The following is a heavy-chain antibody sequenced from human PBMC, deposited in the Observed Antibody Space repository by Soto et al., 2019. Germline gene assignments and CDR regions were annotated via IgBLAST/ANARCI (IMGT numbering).Heavy chain of an antibody. V-gene: IGHV2-5*02. CDR2: IYWDDDK. Sequence: CGPTLVNPTQTLTLTCTFSGFSRSTSGLGVGWIRQPPGTALEWLALIYWDDDKRYSPSLKSRLTITKDTSKNQVVLTMTNMDPVDTATYYCAHSSLAAAGSYYYYYGMDVWGQGTTVTVSS. CDR3: AHSSLAAAGSYYYYYGMDV. CDR1: GFSRSTSGLG. D-gene: IGHD6-13*01. J-gene: IGHJ6*02.